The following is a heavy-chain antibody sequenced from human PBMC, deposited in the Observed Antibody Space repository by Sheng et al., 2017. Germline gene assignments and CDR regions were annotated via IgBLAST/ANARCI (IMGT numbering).Heavy chain of an antibody. D-gene: IGHD1-1*01. CDR3: AAGGWNLISGYYGMDV. J-gene: IGHJ6*02. CDR2: IVVGSGNT. V-gene: IGHV1-58*03. Sequence: QMQLVQSGPEVKKPGTSVKVSCKASGFTFTSSAVQWVRQARGQRLEWIGWIVVGSGNTNYAQKFQERVTITRDMSTSTAYMELSSLRSEDTAVYYCAAGGWNLISGYYGMDVVGPRDH. CDR1: GFTFTSSA.